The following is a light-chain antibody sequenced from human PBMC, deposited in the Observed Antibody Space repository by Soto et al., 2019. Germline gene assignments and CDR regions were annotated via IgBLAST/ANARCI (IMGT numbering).Light chain of an antibody. CDR2: VAS. J-gene: IGKJ1*01. CDR1: QGMSNY. CDR3: QKYNSAPWT. Sequence: DIQMTQSPSSLSASVGDRVTITCRASQGMSNYLAWYQQQPGKVPKLLIYVASTLQSGVPSRFSGSGSGTDFTLTISSLQPEDVATYYCQKYNSAPWTFGQGTKVEIK. V-gene: IGKV1-27*01.